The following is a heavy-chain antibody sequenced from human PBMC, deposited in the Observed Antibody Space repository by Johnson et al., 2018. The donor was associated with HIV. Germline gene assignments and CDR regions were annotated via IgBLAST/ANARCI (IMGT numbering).Heavy chain of an antibody. D-gene: IGHD6-19*01. CDR1: GFTFSSHW. V-gene: IGHV3-74*03. CDR2: IYSDGSDT. CDR3: ARKQWLEIPSDALDV. J-gene: IGHJ3*01. Sequence: VQLVESGGGVVRPGGSLRLSCAASGFTFSSHWMHWVRQAPGKGLVWVSRIYSDGSDTAYADSVKGRLTISRDNAKKKLYLQMNSLRAEDTAVYYCARKQWLEIPSDALDVWGQGTMVTVSS.